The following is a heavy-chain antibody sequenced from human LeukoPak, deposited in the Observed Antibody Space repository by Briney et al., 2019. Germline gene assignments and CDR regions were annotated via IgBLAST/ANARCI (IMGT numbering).Heavy chain of an antibody. V-gene: IGHV4-34*01. CDR2: INHSGST. J-gene: IGHJ4*02. Sequence: SETLSLTCAVYGGSFSGYYWSWIRQPPGKGLEWIGEINHSGSTNYNPSLKSRVTISVDTSKNQFSLKLSSVTAADTAVYYCARARGYRSYTDYWGQGTLVTVSS. D-gene: IGHD1-26*01. CDR1: GGSFSGYY. CDR3: ARARGYRSYTDY.